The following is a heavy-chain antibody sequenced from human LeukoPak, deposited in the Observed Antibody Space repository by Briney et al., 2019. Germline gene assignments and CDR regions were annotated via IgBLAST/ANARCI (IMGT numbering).Heavy chain of an antibody. CDR2: INPSGGST. V-gene: IGHV1-46*01. J-gene: IGHJ5*02. D-gene: IGHD2-15*01. CDR1: GYTFTSYY. Sequence: ASVKVSCKASGYTFTSYYMHWVRQAPGQGLEWMGIINPSGGSTSYAQKFQGRVTMTRDTSTSTVYMELSSLRSEDTAVYYCARGPWVGYCSGGSCPDNWFDPWGQGILVTVSS. CDR3: ARGPWVGYCSGGSCPDNWFDP.